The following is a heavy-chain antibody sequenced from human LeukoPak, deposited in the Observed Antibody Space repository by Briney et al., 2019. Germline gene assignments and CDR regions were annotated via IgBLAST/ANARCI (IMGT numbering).Heavy chain of an antibody. CDR3: AREGDGYDLGVYNSNDI. Sequence: PSETLSLTCTVSGGSISSSSYYWGWIRQPPGKGLEWIGSIYYSGSTYYNPSLKSRVTISVDTSKNQFSLKLSSVTAADTAVYYCAREGDGYDLGVYNSNDIWGQGTMVTVSS. V-gene: IGHV4-39*07. D-gene: IGHD5-24*01. J-gene: IGHJ3*02. CDR1: GGSISSSSYY. CDR2: IYYSGST.